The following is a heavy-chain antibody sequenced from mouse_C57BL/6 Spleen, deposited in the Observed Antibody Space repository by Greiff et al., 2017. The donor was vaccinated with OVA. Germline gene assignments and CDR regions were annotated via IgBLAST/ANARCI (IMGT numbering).Heavy chain of an antibody. Sequence: EVQGVESGGGLVKPGGSLKLSCAASGFTFSSYAMSWVRQTPEKRLEWVATISDGGSYTYYPDNVKGRFTISRDNAKNNLYLQMSHLKSEDTAMYYCARALPFITTVVPGLWGQGTLVTVSA. J-gene: IGHJ3*01. CDR1: GFTFSSYA. CDR2: ISDGGSYT. CDR3: ARALPFITTVVPGL. V-gene: IGHV5-4*01. D-gene: IGHD1-1*01.